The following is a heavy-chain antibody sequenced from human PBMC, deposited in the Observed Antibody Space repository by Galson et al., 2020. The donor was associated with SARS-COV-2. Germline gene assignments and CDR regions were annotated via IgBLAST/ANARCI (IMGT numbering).Heavy chain of an antibody. D-gene: IGHD3-22*01. V-gene: IGHV3-48*02. CDR2: ISSRSSTI. Sequence: QAGGSLRLSCAASGFTFSSSSMNWVRPAPGKGLEWVSYISSRSSTIYYADSVKGRFTISRDNAKNSLYLQMNSLRDEDTAVYYCASEGYDSSGYYDGIYWGQGTLVTVSS. CDR3: ASEGYDSSGYYDGIY. CDR1: GFTFSSSS. J-gene: IGHJ4*02.